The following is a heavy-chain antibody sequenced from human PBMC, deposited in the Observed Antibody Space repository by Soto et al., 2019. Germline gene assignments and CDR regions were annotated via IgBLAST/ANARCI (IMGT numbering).Heavy chain of an antibody. CDR3: AKARIGTVVTLVPETYYFDY. CDR2: ISYDGSNK. V-gene: IGHV3-30*18. CDR1: GFTFSSYG. Sequence: QVQLVESGGGVVQPGRSLRLSCAASGFTFSSYGMHWVRQAPGKGLEWVAVISYDGSNKYYADSVKGRFTISRDNSKNTLYLQMNSLRAEDTAVYYCAKARIGTVVTLVPETYYFDYWGQGTLVTVSS. J-gene: IGHJ4*02. D-gene: IGHD2-21*02.